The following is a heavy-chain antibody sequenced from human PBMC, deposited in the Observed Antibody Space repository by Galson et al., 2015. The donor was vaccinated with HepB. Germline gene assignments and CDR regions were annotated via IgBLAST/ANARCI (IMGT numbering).Heavy chain of an antibody. CDR3: ARTHYDSSGMVWFDP. V-gene: IGHV1-18*01. CDR2: ISAYNGNT. Sequence: SVKVSCKASGYTFTSYGISWVRQAPGQGLEWMGWISAYNGNTNYAQKLQGRVTMTTDTSTSTAYMELRSLRSDDTAVYYCARTHYDSSGMVWFDPWGQGTLVTVSS. J-gene: IGHJ5*02. CDR1: GYTFTSYG. D-gene: IGHD3-22*01.